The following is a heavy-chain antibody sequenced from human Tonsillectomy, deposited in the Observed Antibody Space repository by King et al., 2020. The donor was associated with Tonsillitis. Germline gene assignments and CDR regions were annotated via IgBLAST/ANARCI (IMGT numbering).Heavy chain of an antibody. J-gene: IGHJ5*02. CDR2: IKPNRGCT. CDR1: GYSFTGYY. CDR3: ASLYCSDGKCYAGWFDP. D-gene: IGHD2-15*01. V-gene: IGHV1-2*02. Sequence: QLVQSGAEVKKPGASVKVSCKASGYSFTGYYIHWVRQAPGQGLEWVGWIKPNRGCTEYAQKFQGRVTMTRDTAISSAYMELGRLRFDETAVYYCASLYCSDGKCYAGWFDPWGQGTLVTVSS.